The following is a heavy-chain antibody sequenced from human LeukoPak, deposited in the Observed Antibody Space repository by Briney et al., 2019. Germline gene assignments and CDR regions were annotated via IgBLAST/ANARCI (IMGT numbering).Heavy chain of an antibody. CDR1: GGSFSGYY. J-gene: IGHJ4*02. Sequence: KPSETLSLTCAVYGGSFSGYYWSWIRQPPGKGLEWLGEINHSGSTNYNPSLKSRVTISVDTSKNQFSLKLSSVTAADTAVYYCAGERHDYGDYVSSDYWGQGTLVTVSS. V-gene: IGHV4-34*01. D-gene: IGHD4-17*01. CDR2: INHSGST. CDR3: AGERHDYGDYVSSDY.